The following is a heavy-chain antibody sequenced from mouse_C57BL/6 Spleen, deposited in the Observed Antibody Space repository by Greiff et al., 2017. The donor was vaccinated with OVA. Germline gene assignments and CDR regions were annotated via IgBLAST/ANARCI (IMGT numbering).Heavy chain of an antibody. Sequence: QVQLQQPGTELVKPGASVKPSCKASDYTFTSYWMHWVKQRPGQGLEWIGNINPSNGGTNYNEKFKSKATLTVDKSSSTAYMQLSSLTSEDSAVYYYARGILLWFDYWGQGTTLTVAS. CDR3: ARGILLWFDY. CDR2: INPSNGGT. D-gene: IGHD2-1*01. CDR1: DYTFTSYW. J-gene: IGHJ2*01. V-gene: IGHV1-53*01.